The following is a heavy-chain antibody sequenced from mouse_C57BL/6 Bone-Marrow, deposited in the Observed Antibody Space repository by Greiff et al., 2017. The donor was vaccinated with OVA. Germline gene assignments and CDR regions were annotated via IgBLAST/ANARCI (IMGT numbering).Heavy chain of an antibody. CDR3: AIYSNFRYFDV. CDR2: IWGDGST. CDR1: GFSLTSYG. D-gene: IGHD2-5*01. Sequence: VKLMESGPGLVAPSQSLSITCTVSGFSLTSYGVSWVRQPPGTGLEWLGVIWGDGSTNYHSALISRLSISKDNSQSQVFLKLNSLQTDDTATYYCAIYSNFRYFDVWGTGTTVTVSS. V-gene: IGHV2-3*01. J-gene: IGHJ1*03.